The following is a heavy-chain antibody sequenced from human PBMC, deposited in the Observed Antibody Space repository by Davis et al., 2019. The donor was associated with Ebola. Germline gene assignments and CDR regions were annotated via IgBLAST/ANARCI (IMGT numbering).Heavy chain of an antibody. D-gene: IGHD3-10*01. CDR3: AKAGGDLKRFIHF. CDR2: ITNNGGST. CDR1: GFMFSSYA. Sequence: GESLKISCSVSGFMFSSYAMHWVRQAPGKGLQYVSGITNNGGSTYYADSVKGRFIISRDNSKNTLYLQMNNLRGDDTAVYYCAKAGGDLKRFIHFWGQGTLVAVSS. V-gene: IGHV3-64*04. J-gene: IGHJ4*02.